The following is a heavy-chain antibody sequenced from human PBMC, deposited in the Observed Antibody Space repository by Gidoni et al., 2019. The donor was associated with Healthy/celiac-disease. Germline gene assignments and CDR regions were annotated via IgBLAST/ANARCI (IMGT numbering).Heavy chain of an antibody. Sequence: QVQRQESGPGLVKPAETLSLTCTVSGGSISSYYWSWIRQPQGKGLEWIGYIYYSGITNYHPSLKVRVTISVDTSKNQFSLKLSSVTAADTAVYYCARDRGIAAACTDYWGQGTLVTVSS. CDR1: GGSISSYY. CDR2: IYYSGIT. CDR3: ARDRGIAAACTDY. D-gene: IGHD6-13*01. V-gene: IGHV4-59*01. J-gene: IGHJ4*02.